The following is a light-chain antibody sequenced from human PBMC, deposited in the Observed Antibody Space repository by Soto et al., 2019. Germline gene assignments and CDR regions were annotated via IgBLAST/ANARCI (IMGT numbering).Light chain of an antibody. CDR2: AAS. V-gene: IGKV1-39*01. CDR3: QQSYSTPYT. CDR1: QSISNY. J-gene: IGKJ2*01. Sequence: DIQMTQSPSSLSASVGDRVTITCRARQSISNYLNWYQQKPGKAPNLLIYAASTLQTGVPSRFSGSGSGTDFTLTISSLQPEDFATYYCQQSYSTPYTFGQGTKLEIK.